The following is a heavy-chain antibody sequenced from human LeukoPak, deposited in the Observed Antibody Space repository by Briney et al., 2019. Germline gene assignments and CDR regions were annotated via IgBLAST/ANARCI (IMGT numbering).Heavy chain of an antibody. D-gene: IGHD6-19*01. CDR2: INPSGGST. V-gene: IGHV1-46*01. CDR3: ATYSTGRYKGLEY. CDR1: GYTFTSYY. Sequence: ASVKVSCKASGYTFTSYYMHWVRQAPGQGLGWMGIINPSGGSTSYAQKFQGRVTMTRDTSTSTVYMELSSLRSEDTAVYYCATYSTGRYKGLEYWGQGTLVTVSS. J-gene: IGHJ4*02.